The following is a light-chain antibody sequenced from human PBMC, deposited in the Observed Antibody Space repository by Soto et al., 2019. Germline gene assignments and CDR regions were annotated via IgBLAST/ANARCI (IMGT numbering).Light chain of an antibody. CDR1: QTIRNY. CDR2: AAS. Sequence: DTQMTQSPSSLSASVGDRVTITCRASQTIRNYLNWYQQKPGKAPKLLNYAASSLQSGVPSRFSGSGSGTDFTLTISGLLPEDFATYYCQQTYNIPLTFGGGTKVEIK. J-gene: IGKJ4*01. CDR3: QQTYNIPLT. V-gene: IGKV1-39*01.